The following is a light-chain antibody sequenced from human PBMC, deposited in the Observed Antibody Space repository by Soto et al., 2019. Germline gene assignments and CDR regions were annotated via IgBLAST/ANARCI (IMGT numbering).Light chain of an antibody. V-gene: IGKV1-39*01. Sequence: DIQMTQSPSSLSASVGDRVTITCRASRGFNSYLNWYQQKPRKAPKLLIYAASSSQSGVPSRFSGSGSGTDFTLTISSLQPEDFATYYYQQSYSLPLTFGGGTKVEIK. CDR2: AAS. J-gene: IGKJ4*01. CDR1: RGFNSY. CDR3: QQSYSLPLT.